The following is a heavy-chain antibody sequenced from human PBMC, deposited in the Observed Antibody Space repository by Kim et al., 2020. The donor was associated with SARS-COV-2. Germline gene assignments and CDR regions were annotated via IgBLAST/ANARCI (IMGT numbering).Heavy chain of an antibody. V-gene: IGHV3-48*03. CDR1: GFTFSSYE. D-gene: IGHD3-10*01. CDR2: ISSSGSTI. CDR3: ARDRGFSGGMDV. J-gene: IGHJ6*02. Sequence: GGSLRLSCAASGFTFSSYEMNWVRQAPGKGLEWVSYISSSGSTIYYADSVKGRFTISRDNAKNSLYLQMNSLRAEDTAVYYCARDRGFSGGMDVWGQGTTVTVSS.